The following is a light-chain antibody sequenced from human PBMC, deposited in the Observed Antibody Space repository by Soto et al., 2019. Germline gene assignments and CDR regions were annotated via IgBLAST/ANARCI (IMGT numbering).Light chain of an antibody. V-gene: IGLV4-60*03. CDR2: LEGSGSY. CDR1: SGHSSYI. CDR3: ETWDSNTQV. Sequence: QPVLTQSSSASASLASSVKLTCTLSSGHSSYIIAWHQQQPGKAPRYLMKLEGSGSYNKGSGVPDRFSGSSSGADRYLTISDLQSEDEADYYSETWDSNTQVFGGGTKLTVL. J-gene: IGLJ3*02.